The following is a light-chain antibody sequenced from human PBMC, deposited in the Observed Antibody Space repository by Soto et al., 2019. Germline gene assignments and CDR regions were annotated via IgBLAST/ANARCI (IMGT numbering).Light chain of an antibody. CDR1: NNDVGAYNY. J-gene: IGLJ1*01. CDR3: TSFTSGSPPYV. CDR2: DVK. V-gene: IGLV2-14*03. Sequence: QSALAQPASVSGSPGQSITISCAGTNNDVGAYNYVSWYQQLPGKAPKLLIYDVKYRPSGVSSRFSGSRSGNTASLTISGLQTEDEADYYCTSFTSGSPPYVLGTGTKVPV.